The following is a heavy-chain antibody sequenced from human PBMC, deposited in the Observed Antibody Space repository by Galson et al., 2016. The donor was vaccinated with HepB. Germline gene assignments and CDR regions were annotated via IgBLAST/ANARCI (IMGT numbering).Heavy chain of an antibody. V-gene: IGHV4-61*01. J-gene: IGHJ4*02. Sequence: ETLSLTCTVSGDSVTSSTYLWIWIRQPPGEGLEFIGSASYSGATNYNPSLRSRLTISVDPSRNQFSLRLTSASAADTAVYYCARSHGVYWGQGTLLTVSS. CDR2: ASYSGAT. CDR3: ARSHGVY. D-gene: IGHD3-10*01. CDR1: GDSVTSSTYL.